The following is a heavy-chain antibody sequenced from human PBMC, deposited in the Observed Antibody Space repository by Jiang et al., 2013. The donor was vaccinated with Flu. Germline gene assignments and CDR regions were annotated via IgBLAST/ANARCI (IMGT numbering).Heavy chain of an antibody. V-gene: IGHV3-9*01. CDR3: AKDISGSSHYGMDV. CDR1: GFSFDDYA. J-gene: IGHJ6*02. Sequence: QLVESGGGLIQPGRSLRLSCAASGFSFDDYAMNWVRQAPGKGLEWVSSISWNSGRIGYADSVKGRFTISRDNAKKSLFLQMNSLRPEDTALYYCAKDISGSSHYGMDVWGRGTTVTVSS. D-gene: IGHD1-26*01. CDR2: ISWNSGRI.